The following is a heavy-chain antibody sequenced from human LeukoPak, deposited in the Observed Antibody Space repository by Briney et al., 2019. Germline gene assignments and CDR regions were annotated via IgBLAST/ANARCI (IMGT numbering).Heavy chain of an antibody. CDR2: IKSKTDGGTT. V-gene: IGHV3-15*01. D-gene: IGHD1-26*01. CDR1: GSTFSNAW. J-gene: IGHJ4*02. CDR3: AKDHSGSYPEVYFDY. Sequence: GGSLRLSCAASGSTFSNAWMSWVRQAPGKGLEWVGRIKSKTDGGTTDYAAPVKGRFTISRDDSKSTLYLQMNSLKTEDTAVYYCAKDHSGSYPEVYFDYWGQGTLVTVSS.